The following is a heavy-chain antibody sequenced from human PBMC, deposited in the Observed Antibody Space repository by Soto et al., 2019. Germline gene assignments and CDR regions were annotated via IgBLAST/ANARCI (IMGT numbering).Heavy chain of an antibody. CDR3: AKCITMVRGDPMPYDY. D-gene: IGHD3-10*01. CDR2: ISGSGGST. CDR1: GFTFSINA. Sequence: GGSLRLSCAASGFTFSINAMSWVRQAPGKGLEWVSAISGSGGSTYYADSVKGRFTISRDNSKNTLYLQMNSLRAEDTAVYYCAKCITMVRGDPMPYDYWGQGTLVTVSS. J-gene: IGHJ4*02. V-gene: IGHV3-23*01.